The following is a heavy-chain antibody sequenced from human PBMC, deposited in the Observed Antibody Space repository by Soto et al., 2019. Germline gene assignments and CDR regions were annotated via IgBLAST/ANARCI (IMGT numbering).Heavy chain of an antibody. D-gene: IGHD4-17*01. Sequence: GSLRLSCAASGFTVSSNYMSWVRQAPGKGLEWVSVIYSGGSTYYADSVKGRFTISRDNSKNTLYLQMNSLRAEDTAVYYCATSYYGDYLGFDYWGQGTLVTVSS. V-gene: IGHV3-66*01. CDR3: ATSYYGDYLGFDY. CDR2: IYSGGST. J-gene: IGHJ4*02. CDR1: GFTVSSNY.